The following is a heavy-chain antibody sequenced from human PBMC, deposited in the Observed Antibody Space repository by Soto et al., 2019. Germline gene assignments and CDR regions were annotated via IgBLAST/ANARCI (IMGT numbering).Heavy chain of an antibody. CDR2: ISWNSGSI. Sequence: EVQLVESGGGLVQPGRSLRLSCAASGFTFDDYAMHWVRQAPGKGLEWVSGISWNSGSIGYADSVKGRFTISRDNXKXCLYLQMNSLRAEDTALYYCAKDILLYSSRTYGMDVWGQGTTVTVSS. V-gene: IGHV3-9*01. J-gene: IGHJ6*02. D-gene: IGHD6-13*01. CDR1: GFTFDDYA. CDR3: AKDILLYSSRTYGMDV.